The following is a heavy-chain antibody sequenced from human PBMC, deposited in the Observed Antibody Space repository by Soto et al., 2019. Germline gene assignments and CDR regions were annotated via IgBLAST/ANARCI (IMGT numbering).Heavy chain of an antibody. J-gene: IGHJ5*02. CDR1: GYTFTGYY. Sequence: GASVKVSCKASGYTFTGYYMHWVRQAPGQGLEWMGWINPNSGGTNYAQKFQGRVTMTRDTSISTAYMELSRLRSDDTAVYYCARRECGGGSCYSTINWFDPWGQGTLVTVSS. CDR3: ARRECGGGSCYSTINWFDP. D-gene: IGHD2-15*01. V-gene: IGHV1-2*02. CDR2: INPNSGGT.